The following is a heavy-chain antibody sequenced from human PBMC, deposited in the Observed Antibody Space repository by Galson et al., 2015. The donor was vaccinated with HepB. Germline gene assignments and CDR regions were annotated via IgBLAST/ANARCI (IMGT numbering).Heavy chain of an antibody. J-gene: IGHJ3*02. CDR1: GGTFSSYA. D-gene: IGHD3-10*01. Sequence: SCKASGGTFSSYAISWVRQAPGQGLEWMGGIIPIFGTANYAQKFQGRVTITADESTSTAYMELSSLRSEDTAVYYCARDRATTVRPTNDAFDIWGQGTMVTVSS. CDR3: ARDRATTVRPTNDAFDI. CDR2: IIPIFGTA. V-gene: IGHV1-69*01.